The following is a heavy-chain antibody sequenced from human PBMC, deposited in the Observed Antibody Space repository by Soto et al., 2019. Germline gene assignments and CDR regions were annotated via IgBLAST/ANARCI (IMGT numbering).Heavy chain of an antibody. CDR1: GFTFSSYS. D-gene: IGHD3-10*01. CDR3: ARDRRYYGSGSYYLDY. V-gene: IGHV3-21*01. J-gene: IGHJ4*02. CDR2: ISSSSSYI. Sequence: EVQLVESGGGLVKPGGCLRLSCAASGFTFSSYSMNWVRQAPGKGLEWVSSISSSSSYIYYADSVKGRFTISRDNAKNSLYLQMNSLRAEDTAVYYCARDRRYYGSGSYYLDYWGQGTLVTVSS.